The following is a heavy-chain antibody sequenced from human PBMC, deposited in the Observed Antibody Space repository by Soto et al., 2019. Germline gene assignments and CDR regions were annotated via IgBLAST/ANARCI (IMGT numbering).Heavy chain of an antibody. CDR2: ISGSGGST. D-gene: IGHD2-2*01. J-gene: IGHJ4*02. CDR1: GFTFSSYA. V-gene: IGHV3-23*01. Sequence: PGGSLRLSCAASGFTFSSYAMSWVRQAPGKGLEWVSAISGSGGSTYYADSVKGRFTISRDNSMNTLYLQMNSLRAEDTAVYYCAKGSFRGPPGYCSSTSCYFDYWGQGTLVTVSS. CDR3: AKGSFRGPPGYCSSTSCYFDY.